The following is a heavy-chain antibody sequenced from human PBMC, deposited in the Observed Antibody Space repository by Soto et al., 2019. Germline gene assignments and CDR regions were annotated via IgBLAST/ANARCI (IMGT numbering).Heavy chain of an antibody. D-gene: IGHD1-26*01. CDR2: IGTAGDT. CDR3: ERDPGGDYYYGMDV. V-gene: IGHV3-13*01. CDR1: GFTFSSYD. J-gene: IGHJ6*02. Sequence: GGSLRLSCAASGFTFSSYDMHWVRQATGKGLEWVSAIGTAGDTYYPGSVKGRFTISRENAKNSLYLQMNSLRAEDTAVYYCERDPGGDYYYGMDVWGQGTTVTVSS.